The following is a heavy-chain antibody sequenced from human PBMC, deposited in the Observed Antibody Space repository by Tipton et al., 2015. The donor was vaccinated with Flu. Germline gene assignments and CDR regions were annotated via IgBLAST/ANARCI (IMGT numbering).Heavy chain of an antibody. Sequence: TLSLTCTFSGGSISSYYWSWIRQPAGKGLEWIGRIYTSGSTNYNPALKSRVTMSVDTSTNQFSLKLSSVTAADTAVYYCARDYGGSIIGDLWGRGTLVTVSS. CDR3: ARDYGGSIIGDL. CDR2: IYTSGST. J-gene: IGHJ2*01. V-gene: IGHV4-4*07. CDR1: GGSISSYY. D-gene: IGHD2-15*01.